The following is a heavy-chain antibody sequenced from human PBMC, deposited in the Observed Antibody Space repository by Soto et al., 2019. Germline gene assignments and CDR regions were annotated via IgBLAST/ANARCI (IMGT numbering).Heavy chain of an antibody. J-gene: IGHJ3*02. CDR1: GFTFSSYA. CDR2: ISGSGGST. D-gene: IGHD6-25*01. CDR3: AKALTAPLSAFDI. Sequence: EVQLLETGGGLVQPGGSLRLSCAASGFTFSSYAMSWVRQAPGKGLEWVSAISGSGGSTYYADSVKGRFTISRDNSKNTLYLQMNSLRAEDTAVYYCAKALTAPLSAFDIWGQGTMVTVSS. V-gene: IGHV3-23*01.